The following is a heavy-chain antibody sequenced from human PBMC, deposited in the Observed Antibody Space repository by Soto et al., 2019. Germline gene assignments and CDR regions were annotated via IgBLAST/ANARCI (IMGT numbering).Heavy chain of an antibody. V-gene: IGHV4-59*01. CDR3: ARGRLGPPPSNWFDP. CDR1: GGSISSYY. Sequence: SETLSLTCTVSGGSISSYYWSWIRQPPGKGLEWIGYIYYSGSTNYNPSLESRVTISVDTSKNQFSLKLSSVTAADTAVYYCARGRLGPPPSNWFDPWGQGTLVTVSS. D-gene: IGHD6-25*01. J-gene: IGHJ5*02. CDR2: IYYSGST.